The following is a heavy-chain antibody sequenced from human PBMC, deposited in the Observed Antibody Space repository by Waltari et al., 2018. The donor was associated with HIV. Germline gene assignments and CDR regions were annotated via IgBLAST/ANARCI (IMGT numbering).Heavy chain of an antibody. CDR3: VKDVTVTHYGVYYSGLDV. D-gene: IGHD4-17*01. J-gene: IGHJ6*02. Sequence: VESGGIPVQPGGSLRLSCTASGFVFGSHWMHWVRQSPGKGLIWVSRIDSDGVVAKYADAVKGRFTISRDNGKNKLFLEMKSLRVEDSGIYYCVKDVTVTHYGVYYSGLDVWGQGTTVTV. V-gene: IGHV3-74*03. CDR2: IDSDGVVA. CDR1: GFVFGSHW.